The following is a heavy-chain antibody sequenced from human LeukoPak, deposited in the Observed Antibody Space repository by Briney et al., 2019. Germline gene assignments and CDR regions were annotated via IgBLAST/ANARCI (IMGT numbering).Heavy chain of an antibody. CDR2: IDPKSGDT. V-gene: IGHV1-2*02. D-gene: IGHD2-21*01. CDR1: GYSFTTYY. J-gene: IGHJ4*02. CDR3: AREVWRFDY. Sequence: ASVKVSCKASGYSFTTYYIHWVRQAPGQGLEWMGWIDPKSGDTKYAQEFEGRVTMTRDTSISTVYVELSWLTSDDTAVYYCAREVWRFDYWGQGSPVTVSS.